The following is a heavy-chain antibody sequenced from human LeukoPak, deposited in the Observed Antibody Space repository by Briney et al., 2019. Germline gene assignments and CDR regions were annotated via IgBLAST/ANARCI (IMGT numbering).Heavy chain of an antibody. CDR2: IYPDDSDT. CDR1: GYDFTTFS. J-gene: IGHJ4*02. D-gene: IGHD4-11*01. Sequence: GESLKISCKASGYDFTTFSIAWVRQRPGKGLDWMGIIYPDDSDTSYSPSFEGQVTISVDKSISTVYVQWNSLKASDTAMYYCARFPTTTPSGTAWGQGTLVIVSS. V-gene: IGHV5-51*01. CDR3: ARFPTTTPSGTA.